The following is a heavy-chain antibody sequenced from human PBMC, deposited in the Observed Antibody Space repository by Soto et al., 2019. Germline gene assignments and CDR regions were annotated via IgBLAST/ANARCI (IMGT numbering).Heavy chain of an antibody. CDR1: GYNFTDYY. CDR3: AIRTGQLAIISEFDGDWFFEV. D-gene: IGHD2-2*01. V-gene: IGHV1-2*02. J-gene: IGHJ2*01. Sequence: ASVKVSCKASGYNFTDYYIHWVRQAPGQGLEWVGWINPDSGGTNLAQRFQGRVTMTSDTSINTAYMELSSLSSDDTAVYYCAIRTGQLAIISEFDGDWFFEVWGRGTLVTVSS. CDR2: INPDSGGT.